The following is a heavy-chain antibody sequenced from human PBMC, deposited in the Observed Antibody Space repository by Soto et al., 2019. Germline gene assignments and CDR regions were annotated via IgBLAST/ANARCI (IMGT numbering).Heavy chain of an antibody. V-gene: IGHV3-23*01. CDR3: AKNKEGFYYFDH. D-gene: IGHD3-3*01. CDR2: ISGTGDGA. J-gene: IGHJ4*02. Sequence: GGSLRLSCAASGFTFTKYTMSWVRQGPGKGLEWVSAISGTGDGAYYADSVKGRFTISRDKSKNTVYLQLNSLRAEDTATYYCAKNKEGFYYFDHWGQGALVTVSP. CDR1: GFTFTKYT.